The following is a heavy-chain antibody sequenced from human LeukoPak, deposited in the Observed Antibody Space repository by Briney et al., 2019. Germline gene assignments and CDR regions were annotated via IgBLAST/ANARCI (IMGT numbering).Heavy chain of an antibody. J-gene: IGHJ6*02. V-gene: IGHV1-69*13. D-gene: IGHD4-23*01. CDR1: GGTFSSYA. CDR3: ANDYGGNRAHYYYGMDV. CDR2: IIPIFGTA. Sequence: GASVKVSCKASGGTFSSYAISWVRQAPGQGLEWMGGIIPIFGTANYAQKFQGRVTITADESTSTAYMELSSLRSEDTAVYYCANDYGGNRAHYYYGMDVWGQGTTVTVSS.